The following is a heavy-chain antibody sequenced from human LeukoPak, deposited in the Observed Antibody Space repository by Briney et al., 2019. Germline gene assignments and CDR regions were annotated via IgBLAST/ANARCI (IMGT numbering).Heavy chain of an antibody. CDR1: GYSISSGYY. CDR2: IYHSGST. V-gene: IGHV4-38-2*01. D-gene: IGHD2-2*01. J-gene: IGHJ4*02. CDR3: ARKWQSTGFDY. Sequence: SETLSLTCAVSGYSISSGYYWGWIRQPPGKGLEWIGSIYHSGSTHYNSSLKSRITISVDTSKNQFSLKLTSVTAADTAMYYCARKWQSTGFDYWGQGTLVTVSS.